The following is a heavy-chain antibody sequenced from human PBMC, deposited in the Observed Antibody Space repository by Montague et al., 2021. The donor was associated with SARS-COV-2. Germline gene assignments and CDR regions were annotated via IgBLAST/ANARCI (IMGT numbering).Heavy chain of an antibody. Sequence: SETLSLTCAVSGSSISSSTYYWAWIRQPTGKGLAWLGCLYKSCATYYTPSLSSRVTVSVGTSKNQFSLKLRSVTAADTAVYFCARVGRKQNSYFDYWGQGALVTVSS. CDR1: GSSISSSTYY. V-gene: IGHV4-39*01. CDR2: LYKSCAT. J-gene: IGHJ4*02. CDR3: ARVGRKQNSYFDY. D-gene: IGHD1-14*01.